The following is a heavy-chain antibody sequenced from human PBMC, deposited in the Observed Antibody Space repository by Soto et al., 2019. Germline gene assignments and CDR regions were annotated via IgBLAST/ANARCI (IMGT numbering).Heavy chain of an antibody. CDR1: GFTFSSYG. CDR3: AKDQDSYYYYGMDV. J-gene: IGHJ6*02. Sequence: GGSLRLSCAASGFTFSSYGMHWVRQAPGKGLEWVAVISYDGSNKYYADSVKGRFTISRDNSKNTLYLQMNSLRAEDTAVYYCAKDQDSYYYYGMDVWGQGTMVTVSS. CDR2: ISYDGSNK. V-gene: IGHV3-30*18.